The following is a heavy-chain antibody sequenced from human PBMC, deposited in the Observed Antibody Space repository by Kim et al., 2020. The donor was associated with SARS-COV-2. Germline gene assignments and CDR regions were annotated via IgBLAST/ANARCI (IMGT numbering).Heavy chain of an antibody. CDR2: ISWNSGSI. D-gene: IGHD5-12*01. CDR3: AKWDSGYDGRSSDY. J-gene: IGHJ4*02. CDR1: GFTFDDYA. V-gene: IGHV3-9*01. Sequence: GGSLRLSCAASGFTFDDYAMHWVRQDPGKGLEWVSGISWNSGSIGYADSVKGRFTISRDNAKNSLYLQMNSLRAEDTALYYCAKWDSGYDGRSSDYWGQGTLVTVSS.